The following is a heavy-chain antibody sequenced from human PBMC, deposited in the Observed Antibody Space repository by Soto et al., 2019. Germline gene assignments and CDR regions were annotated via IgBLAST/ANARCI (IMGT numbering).Heavy chain of an antibody. Sequence: QVQLVESGGGVVQPGRSLRLSCAASGFTFSYYGMHWVRQAPGKGLEWVAVIWYDGSNKYYADSVKGRFTISRDNSKNTLYLQMNSLRAEDTAVYYCARGSAGTTGYYYYGMDVWGQGTTVTVSS. CDR1: GFTFSYYG. V-gene: IGHV3-33*01. CDR3: ARGSAGTTGYYYYGMDV. D-gene: IGHD1-7*01. J-gene: IGHJ6*02. CDR2: IWYDGSNK.